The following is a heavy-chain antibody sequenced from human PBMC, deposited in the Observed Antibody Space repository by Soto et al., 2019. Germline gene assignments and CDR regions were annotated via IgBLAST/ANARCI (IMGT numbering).Heavy chain of an antibody. J-gene: IGHJ4*02. V-gene: IGHV4-34*01. CDR2: INHSGST. CDR1: GGSFSGYY. Sequence: QVQLQQWGAGLLKPSETLSLTCAVYGGSFSGYYWCWIRQPPGKGLQWIGEINHSGSTNYNPSLKSRVTISVNTSKNQFSLKLSSVTAADTAVYYCARGRRPIAVAAYDYWGQGTLVTVSS. CDR3: ARGRRPIAVAAYDY. D-gene: IGHD6-19*01.